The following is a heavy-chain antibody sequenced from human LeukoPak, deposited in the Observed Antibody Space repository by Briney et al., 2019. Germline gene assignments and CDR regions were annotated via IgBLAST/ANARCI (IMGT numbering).Heavy chain of an antibody. CDR3: AKDGSGRALPYYYYYMDV. J-gene: IGHJ6*03. Sequence: GGTLRLSCAASGFTFSSYGMSWVRQAPGKGLEWVSAISGSGGSTYYADSVKGRFTISRDNSKNTLYLQMNSLRAEDTAVHYCAKDGSGRALPYYYYYMDVWGKGTTVTISS. D-gene: IGHD6-19*01. CDR2: ISGSGGST. CDR1: GFTFSSYG. V-gene: IGHV3-23*01.